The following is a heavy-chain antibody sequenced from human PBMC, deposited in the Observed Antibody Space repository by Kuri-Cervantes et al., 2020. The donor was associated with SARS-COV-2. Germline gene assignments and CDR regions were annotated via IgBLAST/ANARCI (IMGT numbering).Heavy chain of an antibody. V-gene: IGHV3-30-3*01. CDR1: GFTFSSYA. Sequence: GGSLRLSCAASGFTFSSYAMHWVRQAPGKGLEWVAVISYAGSYKYYADSVKGRFTISRDNSKNTLFLQMNSLRAEDTAVYYCASLYGDFDYWGQGTLVTVSS. J-gene: IGHJ4*02. CDR3: ASLYGDFDY. D-gene: IGHD4-17*01. CDR2: ISYAGSYK.